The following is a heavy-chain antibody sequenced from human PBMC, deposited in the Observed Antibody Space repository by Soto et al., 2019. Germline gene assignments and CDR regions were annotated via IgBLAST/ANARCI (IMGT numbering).Heavy chain of an antibody. J-gene: IGHJ6*02. CDR2: LNPNSGGT. V-gene: IGHV1-2*04. CDR1: GYTFSDYY. Sequence: GASVKVSCKASGYTFSDYYLHWVRQAPGQGLEWMGWLNPNSGGTHYAQKFQGWVTMTRDTSINTAYLELSRLTSDATAVYFCARDLRQLRHSYGIDVWGQGTTVTVSS. D-gene: IGHD3-3*01. CDR3: ARDLRQLRHSYGIDV.